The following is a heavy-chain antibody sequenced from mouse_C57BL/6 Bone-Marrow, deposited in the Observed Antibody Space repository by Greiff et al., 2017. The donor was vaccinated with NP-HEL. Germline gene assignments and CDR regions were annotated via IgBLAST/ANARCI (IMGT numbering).Heavy chain of an antibody. V-gene: IGHV7-3*01. J-gene: IGHJ4*01. D-gene: IGHD2-4*01. Sequence: EVMLVESGGGLVQPGGSLSLSCAASGFTFTDYYMSWVRQPTGKALEWVGFIRNKANGYTREYSASGKGRFTISRDNSHSILYLQMNALRAEDSATYYCARSIYYDYADDPFYGMDYWGQGTSVTVSS. CDR2: IRNKANGYTR. CDR1: GFTFTDYY. CDR3: ARSIYYDYADDPFYGMDY.